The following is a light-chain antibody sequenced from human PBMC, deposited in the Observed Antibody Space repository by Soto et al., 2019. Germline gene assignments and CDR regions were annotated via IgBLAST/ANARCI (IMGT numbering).Light chain of an antibody. CDR3: QQSYSTPPGT. J-gene: IGKJ1*01. Sequence: DIEMTQSPSSLSASVLYRVTITFLSIQSIITYLILYQQKPGKAPNLLIYATSSLQSGVPSRFIGSGSGTDFTLTISSLQPEDVATYYCQQSYSTPPGTFGQGTKVDIK. CDR1: QSIITY. V-gene: IGKV1-39*01. CDR2: ATS.